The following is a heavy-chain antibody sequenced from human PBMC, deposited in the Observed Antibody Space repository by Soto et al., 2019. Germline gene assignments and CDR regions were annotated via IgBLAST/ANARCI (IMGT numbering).Heavy chain of an antibody. J-gene: IGHJ4*02. Sequence: PGESLKLSCKGSGYSFTSYWIGWVRQMPGKGLEWMGIIYPGDSDTRYSPSFQGQVTISADKSISTAYLQWSSLKASDTAMYYCARQGVIQYFAWLLWDSFASWAQGTLLPVSS. D-gene: IGHD3-9*01. CDR1: GYSFTSYW. CDR2: IYPGDSDT. V-gene: IGHV5-51*01. CDR3: ARQGVIQYFAWLLWDSFAS.